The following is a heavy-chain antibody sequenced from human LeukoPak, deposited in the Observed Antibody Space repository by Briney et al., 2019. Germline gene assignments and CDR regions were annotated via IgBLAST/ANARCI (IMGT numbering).Heavy chain of an antibody. Sequence: GGSLRLSCAASGFTFSSYSMNWVRQAPGKGLEWVSYISSSSSTTYYADSVKGRFTISRDNAKCSLYLQMNSLRAEDTAVYYCAKDWEAYCGGDCYSAFDYWGQGILVTVSS. CDR3: AKDWEAYCGGDCYSAFDY. V-gene: IGHV3-48*01. J-gene: IGHJ4*02. CDR2: ISSSSSTT. D-gene: IGHD2-21*01. CDR1: GFTFSSYS.